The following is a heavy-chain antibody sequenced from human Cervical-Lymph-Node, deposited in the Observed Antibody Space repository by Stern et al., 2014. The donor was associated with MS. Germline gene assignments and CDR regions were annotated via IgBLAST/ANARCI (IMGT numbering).Heavy chain of an antibody. CDR2: ISASSHSK. J-gene: IGHJ4*02. Sequence: EVQLVESGGGLVKPGGSLRLSCTASGFPFGSYTMNWVRQAPGKGLEWVASISASSHSKFDTDSLKGLFTISRDNARNSLYLQMNSLRVEDTAVYYCARDRCSTPNCPMDYWGQGTLVTVSS. CDR1: GFPFGSYT. CDR3: ARDRCSTPNCPMDY. D-gene: IGHD2-2*01. V-gene: IGHV3-21*01.